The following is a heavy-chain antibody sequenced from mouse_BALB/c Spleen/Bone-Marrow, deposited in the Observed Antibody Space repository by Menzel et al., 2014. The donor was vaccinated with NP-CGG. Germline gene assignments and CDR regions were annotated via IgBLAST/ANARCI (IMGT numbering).Heavy chain of an antibody. CDR2: INPSSGYT. V-gene: IGHV1-4*01. CDR3: ARESYGNWFAY. Sequence: QVQLQQSGAELARPGASVKMSCKASGYTFTSYTMHWVKQRPGQGLEWIGYINPSSGYTNYNQKFKDEATLTADKSSSTAYMQLSSLTSEDSAVYYCARESYGNWFAYWGQGTLVTVSA. D-gene: IGHD2-1*01. CDR1: GYTFTSYT. J-gene: IGHJ3*01.